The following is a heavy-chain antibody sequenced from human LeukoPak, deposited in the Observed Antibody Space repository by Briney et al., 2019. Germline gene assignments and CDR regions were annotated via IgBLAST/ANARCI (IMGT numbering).Heavy chain of an antibody. Sequence: PGGSLTLSCAASGFTFSSYAMSWVRQAPGKGLEWVSFIYSNGVTYYADSVKGRFTISRDNSKNTLYLHMNSLRAEDTAVYYCARDGVYSGSYYHSFDYWGQGTLVTVSS. J-gene: IGHJ4*02. CDR2: IYSNGVT. D-gene: IGHD1-26*01. CDR1: GFTFSSYA. CDR3: ARDGVYSGSYYHSFDY. V-gene: IGHV3-66*01.